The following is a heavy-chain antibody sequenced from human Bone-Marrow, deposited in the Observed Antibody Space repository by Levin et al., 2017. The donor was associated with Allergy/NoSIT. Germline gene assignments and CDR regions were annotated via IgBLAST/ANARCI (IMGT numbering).Heavy chain of an antibody. D-gene: IGHD2-2*01. CDR2: IGITIGNT. CDR1: GFAFRSFD. Sequence: QPGGSLRLSCAASGFAFRSFDMSWVRQAPGKGLEWVSNIGITIGNTYYADSVKGRFTISRDNSKETLYLQMNSLRAEDTAVYYCAKLSRIDGTSCHFDYWGQGALVTVSS. V-gene: IGHV3-23*01. CDR3: AKLSRIDGTSCHFDY. J-gene: IGHJ4*02.